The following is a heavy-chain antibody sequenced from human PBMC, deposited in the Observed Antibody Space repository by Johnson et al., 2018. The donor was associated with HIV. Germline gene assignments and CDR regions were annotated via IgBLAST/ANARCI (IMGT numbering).Heavy chain of an antibody. CDR1: GFTFDDSG. Sequence: EVQLVESGGGVVRPGGSLRLSCAASGFTFDDSGMSWVRQAPGKGLEWVSGIGTAGDTYYPGSVQGRFTISRENAKNSLYLQMNSLRAGDTAVYYCARDRSKGGAFDIWGQGTMVTVSS. J-gene: IGHJ3*02. V-gene: IGHV3-13*01. CDR3: ARDRSKGGAFDI. D-gene: IGHD2/OR15-2a*01. CDR2: IGTAGDT.